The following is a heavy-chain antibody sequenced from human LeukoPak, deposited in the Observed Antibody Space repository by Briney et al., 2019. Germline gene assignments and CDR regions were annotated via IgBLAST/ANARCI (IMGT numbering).Heavy chain of an antibody. Sequence: PSETLSLTCAVYGGSFSGYYWSWIRQPPGKGLEWIGEINHSGSTNYNPSLKSRVTISVDTSKNQFSLKLSSVTAADTAVYYCARGAGRGSSGWPPDYYYGMDVWGQGTTVTVSS. CDR1: GGSFSGYY. V-gene: IGHV4-34*01. CDR3: ARGAGRGSSGWPPDYYYGMDV. J-gene: IGHJ6*02. D-gene: IGHD6-19*01. CDR2: INHSGST.